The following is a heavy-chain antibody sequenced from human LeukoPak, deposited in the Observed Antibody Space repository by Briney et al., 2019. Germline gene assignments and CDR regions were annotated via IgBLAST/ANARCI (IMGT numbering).Heavy chain of an antibody. J-gene: IGHJ6*03. V-gene: IGHV3-21*01. CDR3: ARTDYVPLGYYYMDV. CDR1: GFTFSSYS. D-gene: IGHD3-16*01. CDR2: ISSSSSYI. Sequence: GGSLRLSCAASGFTFSSYSMNWVRQAPGKGLEWVSSISSSSSYIYYADSVKGRFTISRDNAKNSLYLQMNSLRAEETAVYYCARTDYVPLGYYYMDVWGKGTTVTVSS.